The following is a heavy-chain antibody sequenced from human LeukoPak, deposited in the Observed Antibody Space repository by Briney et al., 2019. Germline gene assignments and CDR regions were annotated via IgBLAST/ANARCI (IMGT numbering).Heavy chain of an antibody. CDR1: GFTFSSYA. CDR3: AREPFDY. J-gene: IGHJ4*02. V-gene: IGHV3-30-3*01. Sequence: GRSLRLSCAASGFTFSSYAMHWVRQAPGKGLEWVAVISYDGSNKYYADSVKGRFTISRDNSKNTLYLQMNSLRAEDTAVYYCAREPFDYWGQGTLVTVSS. CDR2: ISYDGSNK.